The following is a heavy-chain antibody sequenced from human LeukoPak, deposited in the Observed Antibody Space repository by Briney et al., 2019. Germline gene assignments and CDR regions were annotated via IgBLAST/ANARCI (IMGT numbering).Heavy chain of an antibody. CDR2: ISYDGSNK. Sequence: AGGSLRLSCAASGFTFSSYAMHWVRQAPGKGLEWAAVISYDGSNKCYADSVKGRFTISRDNSKNTLYLQMNSLRAEDTAAYYCARAELLSLDYWGQGTLVTVSS. CDR1: GFTFSSYA. D-gene: IGHD2-21*02. J-gene: IGHJ4*02. V-gene: IGHV3-30*04. CDR3: ARAELLSLDY.